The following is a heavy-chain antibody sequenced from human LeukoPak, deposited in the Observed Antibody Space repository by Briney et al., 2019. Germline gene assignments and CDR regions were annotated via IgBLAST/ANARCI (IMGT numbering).Heavy chain of an antibody. Sequence: GGSLRLSCAGSGFIFSDYNMNWVRQAPGKGLEWVSGISWNSGSIDYADSVKGRFTISRDNAKNSLYLQMNSLGVEDTAFYYCAKDNRRHYTSGPNPDSLHWGQGALVTVSS. CDR1: GFIFSDYN. J-gene: IGHJ4*02. CDR3: AKDNRRHYTSGPNPDSLH. D-gene: IGHD6-19*01. CDR2: ISWNSGSI. V-gene: IGHV3-9*01.